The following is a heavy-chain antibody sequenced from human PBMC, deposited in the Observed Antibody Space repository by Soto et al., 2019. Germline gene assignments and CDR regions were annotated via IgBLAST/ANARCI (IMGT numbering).Heavy chain of an antibody. V-gene: IGHV4-31*03. J-gene: IGHJ4*02. CDR3: ARYRFSGSKWSKFDY. CDR2: IYYSGST. CDR1: GVTISSGAYY. Sequence: PSEILSLTCTVSGVTISSGAYYWSWIRQHPGKGLEWIGNIYYSGSTYYSPSLKSRVAISLDTSKNQLSLRLSSVTAADTAVYYCARYRFSGSKWSKFDYWGQGTLVTVSS. D-gene: IGHD6-13*01.